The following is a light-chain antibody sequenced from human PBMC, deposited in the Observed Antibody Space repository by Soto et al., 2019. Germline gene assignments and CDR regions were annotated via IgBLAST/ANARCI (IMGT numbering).Light chain of an antibody. J-gene: IGLJ1*01. CDR2: GNS. CDR3: QSYDSSLSGYYV. V-gene: IGLV1-40*01. CDR1: SYNIGAGYD. Sequence: VLTQTPSVSGAPGQRVNISCTGSSYNIGAGYDVHWYQQLPGTAPKLLIYGNSNRPSGVPDRFSGSKSGTSASLAITGLQAEDEADYYCQSYDSSLSGYYVFGTGTKVTVL.